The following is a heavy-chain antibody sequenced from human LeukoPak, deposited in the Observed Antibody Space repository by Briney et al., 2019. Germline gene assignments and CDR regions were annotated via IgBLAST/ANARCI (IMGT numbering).Heavy chain of an antibody. CDR3: ARARIGGYSSTLPY. CDR1: GYAFTTYY. J-gene: IGHJ4*02. Sequence: ASVKVSCKASGYAFTTYYMHWVRQAPGQGLEWMGWINPNSGGTNYAQKFQGRVTMTRDTSIRAAYMELSRLRSDDTAVYYCARARIGGYSSTLPYWGQGTLVTVSS. V-gene: IGHV1-2*02. D-gene: IGHD6-13*01. CDR2: INPNSGGT.